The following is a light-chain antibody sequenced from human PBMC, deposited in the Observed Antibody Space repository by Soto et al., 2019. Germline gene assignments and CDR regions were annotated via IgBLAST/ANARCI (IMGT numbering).Light chain of an antibody. CDR1: SSNIGSNY. V-gene: IGLV1-47*02. Sequence: QSVLTQPPSASGTPGQRVTISCSGSSSNIGSNYVYWYQQLPGTAPKLLIYSNNQRPSGVPDRFSGSKSGTSASLAISGLRSEDEADYYCAAWDDSLCGTVFGGGTKLTVL. CDR2: SNN. CDR3: AAWDDSLCGTV. J-gene: IGLJ2*01.